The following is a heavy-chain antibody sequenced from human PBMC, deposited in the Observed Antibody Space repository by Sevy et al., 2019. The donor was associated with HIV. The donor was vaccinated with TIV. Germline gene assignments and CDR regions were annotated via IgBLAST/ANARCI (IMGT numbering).Heavy chain of an antibody. CDR1: GYTFTGYY. V-gene: IGHV1-2*06. Sequence: ASVKVSCKASGYTFTGYYMHWVRQAPGQGLEWMGRINPNSGGTNYAQTFQGRVTMTRDTSISTAYMELSRLRSDDTAVYYCARVSERGYSGYDLPRAYYYGMDVWGQGTTVTVSS. J-gene: IGHJ6*02. D-gene: IGHD5-12*01. CDR3: ARVSERGYSGYDLPRAYYYGMDV. CDR2: INPNSGGT.